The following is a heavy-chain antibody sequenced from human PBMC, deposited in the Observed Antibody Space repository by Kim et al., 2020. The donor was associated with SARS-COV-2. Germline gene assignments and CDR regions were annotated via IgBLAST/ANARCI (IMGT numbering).Heavy chain of an antibody. Sequence: SVKVSCKASGGTFSSYAISWVRQAPGQGLEWMGGIIPIFGTANYAQKFQGRVTITADESTSTAYMELSSLRSEDTAVYYCARDPAEMVMATITVRGSINYYGMDVWGQGTTVTVSS. CDR1: GGTFSSYA. D-gene: IGHD5-12*01. CDR3: ARDPAEMVMATITVRGSINYYGMDV. V-gene: IGHV1-69*13. J-gene: IGHJ6*02. CDR2: IIPIFGTA.